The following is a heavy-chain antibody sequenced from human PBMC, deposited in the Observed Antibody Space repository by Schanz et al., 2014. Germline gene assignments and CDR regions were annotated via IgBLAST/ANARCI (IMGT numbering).Heavy chain of an antibody. Sequence: EVQLVESGGGLVQPGESLRLSCAASGFTFSNHALSWVRQAPGKGLEWVSGIGGSGDSTHYADSVKGRFIISRDNSKNTLYLQVNSLRAEDTAVYYCAKHVRSLTGNDYWGQGTLVTVSS. D-gene: IGHD3-9*01. J-gene: IGHJ4*02. V-gene: IGHV3-23*04. CDR3: AKHVRSLTGNDY. CDR2: IGGSGDST. CDR1: GFTFSNHA.